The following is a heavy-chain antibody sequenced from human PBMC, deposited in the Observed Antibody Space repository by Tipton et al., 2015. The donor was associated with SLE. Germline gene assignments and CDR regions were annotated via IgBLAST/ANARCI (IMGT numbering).Heavy chain of an antibody. J-gene: IGHJ4*02. V-gene: IGHV4-59*01. CDR1: GASISTYY. CDR2: VYDIDFT. Sequence: TLSLTCTVSGASISTYYWSWIRQPPGKGLEWIGNVYDIDFTNYNPSLQSRVTISLDTSKNQFSLNLSSVTAADTAVYYCARGGIYHDYSGNCDYWGQGTLVSASS. CDR3: ARGGIYHDYSGNCDY. D-gene: IGHD3-22*01.